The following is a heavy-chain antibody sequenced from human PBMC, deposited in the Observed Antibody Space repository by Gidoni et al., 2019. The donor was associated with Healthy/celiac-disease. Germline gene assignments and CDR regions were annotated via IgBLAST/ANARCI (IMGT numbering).Heavy chain of an antibody. CDR3: ARATLSGSSGWYAPPYYYYYYMDV. CDR1: GFTFSSYW. V-gene: IGHV3-7*03. J-gene: IGHJ6*03. D-gene: IGHD6-19*01. Sequence: EVQLVESGGGLVKPGGSLRLSCAASGFTFSSYWMSWVRQAPGKGLEWVANIKQAGSEKYYVDSVKCRFTISRDNAKNSLYLQMNSLRAEDTAVYYCARATLSGSSGWYAPPYYYYYYMDVWGKGTTVTVSS. CDR2: IKQAGSEK.